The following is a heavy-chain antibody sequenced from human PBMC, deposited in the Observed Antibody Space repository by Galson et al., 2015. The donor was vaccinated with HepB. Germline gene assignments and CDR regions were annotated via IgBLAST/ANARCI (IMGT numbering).Heavy chain of an antibody. J-gene: IGHJ5*02. CDR1: GFIFRHHA. V-gene: IGHV3-23*01. CDR3: VIEGSWFGGDWFDP. D-gene: IGHD3-16*01. Sequence: SLRLSCAGSGFIFRHHAMAWIRQAPGKGLEWVAGINGRGSTRSYSDAVKGRFSISRDNSKDTVFLQMDNLRAEDTAVYYRVIEGSWFGGDWFDPWGQGALVTVSP. CDR2: INGRGSTR.